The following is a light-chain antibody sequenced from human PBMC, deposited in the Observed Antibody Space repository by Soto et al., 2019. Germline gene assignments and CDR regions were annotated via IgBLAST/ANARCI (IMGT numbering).Light chain of an antibody. CDR3: QQYNSYWT. Sequence: DIQLTQSPSSLSASVGDRVTITCRVSQGISNYLAWYQQKPGKVPKLLIYAASTLQSGVPSRFSGSGSGTEFTLTISSLQPDDFATYYCQQYNSYWTFGQGTKVDIK. J-gene: IGKJ1*01. CDR2: AAS. CDR1: QGISNY. V-gene: IGKV1-27*01.